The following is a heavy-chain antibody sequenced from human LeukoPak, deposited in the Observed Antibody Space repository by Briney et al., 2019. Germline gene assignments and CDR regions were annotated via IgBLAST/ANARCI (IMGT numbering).Heavy chain of an antibody. D-gene: IGHD2-15*01. J-gene: IGHJ4*02. V-gene: IGHV3-7*01. CDR1: GFTFSAHW. CDR3: AKRRADCSGGTCYYRRLDY. Sequence: GGSLRLSCAASGFTFSAHWMSWVRQAPGKGLEWVANIKQDGSEKNYVDSVKGRFTISRDNAQNSLYLQMNSLRAEDTAVYYCAKRRADCSGGTCYYRRLDYWGQGTQVTVSS. CDR2: IKQDGSEK.